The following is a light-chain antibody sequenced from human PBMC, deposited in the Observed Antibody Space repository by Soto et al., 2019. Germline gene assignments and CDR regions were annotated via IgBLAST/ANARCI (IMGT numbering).Light chain of an antibody. Sequence: VLTQSPVPLSLSPGERATLSCRASQSVGSNLAWYQQKPGQAPRLLIYAASTRATGIPARFSGSGPGTEFTLTISRLQAEDFAVYSCQQYNHWSFGQGTRLEIK. CDR2: AAS. V-gene: IGKV3-15*01. CDR1: QSVGSN. J-gene: IGKJ5*01. CDR3: QQYNHWS.